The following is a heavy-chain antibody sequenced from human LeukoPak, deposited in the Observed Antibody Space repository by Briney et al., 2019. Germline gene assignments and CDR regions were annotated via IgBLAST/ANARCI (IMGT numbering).Heavy chain of an antibody. CDR2: INPNSGGT. V-gene: IGHV1-2*02. CDR1: GYTFTGYY. D-gene: IGHD6-19*01. Sequence: ASVKVSCKASGYTFTGYYMHWVRQAPGQGLEWMGWINPNSGGTNYAQKFQGRVTITRNTSISTAYMELSSLRSEDTAVYYCARGYSSGWYWRSVDAFDIWGQGTMVTVSS. J-gene: IGHJ3*02. CDR3: ARGYSSGWYWRSVDAFDI.